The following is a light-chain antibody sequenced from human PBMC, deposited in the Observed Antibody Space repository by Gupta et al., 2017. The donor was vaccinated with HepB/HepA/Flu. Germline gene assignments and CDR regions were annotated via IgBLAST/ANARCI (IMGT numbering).Light chain of an antibody. CDR3: QSYDGSLSGSVV. CDR1: SSNIGAGYD. Sequence: QSVLTQPPSVSGAPGQRVTISCTGSSSNIGAGYDVHWYQQLPGTAPKLLIYKNNNRPSGVPDRFSGSKSGTSASLAISGLQAEDEADYYCQSYDGSLSGSVVFGGGTKLTVL. J-gene: IGLJ2*01. V-gene: IGLV1-40*01. CDR2: KNN.